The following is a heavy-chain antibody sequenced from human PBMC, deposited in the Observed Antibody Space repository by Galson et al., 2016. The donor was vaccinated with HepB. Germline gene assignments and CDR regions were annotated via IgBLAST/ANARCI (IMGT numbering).Heavy chain of an antibody. Sequence: SVKVSCKASGYTFTGYYIHWVRQAPGQGLEWMGWIDPNGGGANYPQRSQGRVTMTRDTSIITAYMELRRLTSDDTAVYYCAIGHGAETPGDAFDIWGRGTVVTVSS. D-gene: IGHD3-10*01. CDR2: IDPNGGGA. CDR3: AIGHGAETPGDAFDI. J-gene: IGHJ3*02. CDR1: GYTFTGYY. V-gene: IGHV1-2*02.